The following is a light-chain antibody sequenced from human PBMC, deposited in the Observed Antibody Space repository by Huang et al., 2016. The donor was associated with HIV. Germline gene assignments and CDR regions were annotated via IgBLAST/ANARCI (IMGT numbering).Light chain of an antibody. CDR2: KAS. V-gene: IGKV1-5*03. CDR1: QSISNW. Sequence: DIQMTQSPSTLSASVGDRVTITCRASQSISNWLAWYQQKPGKAPKLLIYKASSLEGGVPSRFTGGGSGTEFTLTISSLQPDDFATYYCQQYNSHFGQGTRAEIK. CDR3: QQYNSH. J-gene: IGKJ1*01.